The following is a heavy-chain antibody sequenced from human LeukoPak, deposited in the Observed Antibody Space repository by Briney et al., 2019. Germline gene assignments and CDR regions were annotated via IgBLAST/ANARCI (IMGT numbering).Heavy chain of an antibody. CDR1: GYTFNNYY. CDR2: INPNSGGT. Sequence: ASVKVSCKASGYTFNNYYMHWVRQAPGQGLEWMGWINPNSGGTNYAQKFQGRVTMTRDTSISTAYMELSRLRSDDTAVYYCARFTMVRGVKTFDYWGQGTLVTVSS. D-gene: IGHD3-10*01. CDR3: ARFTMVRGVKTFDY. J-gene: IGHJ4*02. V-gene: IGHV1-2*02.